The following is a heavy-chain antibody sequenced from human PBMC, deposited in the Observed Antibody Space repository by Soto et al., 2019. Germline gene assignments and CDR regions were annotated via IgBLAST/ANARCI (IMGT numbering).Heavy chain of an antibody. CDR2: ISSSSSCI. D-gene: IGHD3-3*01. V-gene: IGHV3-21*01. CDR3: ASSFWSGYLGYYYYMDV. Sequence: EVQLVESGGGLVKPGGSLRLSCAASGFTFSSYSMNWVRQAPGKGLEWFSSISSSSSCIYYADSVKGRFTISRDNAKNSLYLQMNSLRAEDTAVYYCASSFWSGYLGYYYYMDVWGKGTTVTVSS. J-gene: IGHJ6*03. CDR1: GFTFSSYS.